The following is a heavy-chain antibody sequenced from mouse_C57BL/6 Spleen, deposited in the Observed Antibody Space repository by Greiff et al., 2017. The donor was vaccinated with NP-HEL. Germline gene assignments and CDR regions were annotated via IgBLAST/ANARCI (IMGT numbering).Heavy chain of an antibody. CDR3: AGESGAPLTYCYFDV. V-gene: IGHV14-2*01. Sequence: EVQLQQSGAELVKPGASVKLSCTASGFNFKDYYMHWVKQRTEQGLEWIGRIDPEDGDTKYAPKFQGKATITADTSSNTAYLQLSSLTSADTAVYYCAGESGAPLTYCYFDVWGTGTTVTVSS. J-gene: IGHJ1*03. CDR2: IDPEDGDT. CDR1: GFNFKDYY.